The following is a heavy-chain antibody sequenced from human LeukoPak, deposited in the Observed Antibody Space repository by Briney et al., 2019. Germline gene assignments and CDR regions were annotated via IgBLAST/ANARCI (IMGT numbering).Heavy chain of an antibody. CDR3: ATTRVTTTRLDY. Sequence: ASVKVSCKASGYTFIGYYMHWVRQAPGQGPEWMGWINPNSGVTNYAQKFQGRVTMTRDTSISTAYMELTSLRSDDTAVYYCATTRVTTTRLDYWGQGTLVTVSS. CDR2: INPNSGVT. CDR1: GYTFIGYY. D-gene: IGHD5-12*01. J-gene: IGHJ4*02. V-gene: IGHV1-2*02.